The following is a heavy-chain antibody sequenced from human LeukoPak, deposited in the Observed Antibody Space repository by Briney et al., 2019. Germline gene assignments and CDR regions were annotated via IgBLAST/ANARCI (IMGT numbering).Heavy chain of an antibody. Sequence: SETLSLTCTVSGGSISSCYWSWIRQPPGKGLEWIGYIYYSGSTNYNPSLKSRVTISVDTSKNQFSLKLSSVTAADTAVYYCASSADFWSGYSFFDYWGQGTLVTVSS. CDR1: GGSISSCY. J-gene: IGHJ4*02. CDR2: IYYSGST. D-gene: IGHD3-3*01. CDR3: ASSADFWSGYSFFDY. V-gene: IGHV4-59*01.